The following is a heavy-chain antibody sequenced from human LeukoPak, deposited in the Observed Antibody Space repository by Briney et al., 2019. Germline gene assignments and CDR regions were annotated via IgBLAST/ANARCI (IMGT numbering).Heavy chain of an antibody. V-gene: IGHV4-59*01. Sequence: PSETLSLTCTVSGGSISSYYWSWIRQPPGKGLEWIGYIYYSGSTNYNPSLKSRVTISVDTSKNQFSLKLSSVTAAGTAVYYCARAPSAYYFDYWGQGTLVTVSS. J-gene: IGHJ4*02. CDR3: ARAPSAYYFDY. CDR2: IYYSGST. CDR1: GGSISSYY.